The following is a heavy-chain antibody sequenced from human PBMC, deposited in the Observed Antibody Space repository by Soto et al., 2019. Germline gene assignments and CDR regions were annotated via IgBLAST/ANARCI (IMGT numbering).Heavy chain of an antibody. J-gene: IGHJ3*02. Sequence: PGGSLRLSCAASGFTFSSYGMHWVRQAPGKGLGWVAVIWYDGSNKYYADSVKGRFTISRDNSKNTLYLQMNSLRAEDTAVYYCARDYVLLWFGESTPGAFDIWGQGTMVTVSS. CDR1: GFTFSSYG. D-gene: IGHD3-10*01. CDR2: IWYDGSNK. CDR3: ARDYVLLWFGESTPGAFDI. V-gene: IGHV3-33*01.